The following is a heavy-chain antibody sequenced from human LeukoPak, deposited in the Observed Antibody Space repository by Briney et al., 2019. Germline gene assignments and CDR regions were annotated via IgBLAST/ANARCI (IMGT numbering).Heavy chain of an antibody. V-gene: IGHV3-23*01. Sequence: QTGGSLRLSCAASGFTFSSYAMSWVRQAPGKGLEWVSAISGSGGSTYYADSVKGRFTISRDNSKNTLYLQMNSLRAEDTAVYYCAKDNPKYSYYYDSSGYYDYWGQETLVTVSS. CDR1: GFTFSSYA. CDR2: ISGSGGST. D-gene: IGHD3-22*01. CDR3: AKDNPKYSYYYDSSGYYDY. J-gene: IGHJ4*02.